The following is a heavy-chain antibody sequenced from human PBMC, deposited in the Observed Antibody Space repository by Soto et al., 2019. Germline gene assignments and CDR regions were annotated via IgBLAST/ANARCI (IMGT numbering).Heavy chain of an antibody. J-gene: IGHJ5*02. D-gene: IGHD3-10*01. CDR3: ARLGMVRGVINWFDP. Sequence: CKGSGYSFTSYWIGWVRQMPGKGLEWMGVIYPGDSDTRYSPSFQGQVTISADKSISTAYLQWSSLKASDTAMYYCARLGMVRGVINWFDPWGQGTLVTVSS. CDR1: GYSFTSYW. V-gene: IGHV5-51*01. CDR2: IYPGDSDT.